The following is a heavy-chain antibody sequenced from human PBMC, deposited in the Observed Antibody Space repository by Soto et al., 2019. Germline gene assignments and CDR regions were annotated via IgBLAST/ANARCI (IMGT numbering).Heavy chain of an antibody. J-gene: IGHJ4*02. CDR3: TRAGILTTPYYFDY. Sequence: EVHLVESGGGLVQPEGSLRLSCAASGFTFSDHYMDWVRQAPGKGLVWVGRIRNKANSYTTEYAASVKGRFTISRDDSRNSLYLQMNSLKTEDTAMYYCTRAGILTTPYYFDYWGQGTLVTVSS. CDR2: IRNKANSYTT. V-gene: IGHV3-72*01. CDR1: GFTFSDHY. D-gene: IGHD2-21*01.